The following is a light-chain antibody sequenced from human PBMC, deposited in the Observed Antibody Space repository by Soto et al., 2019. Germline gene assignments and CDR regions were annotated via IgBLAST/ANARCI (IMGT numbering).Light chain of an antibody. CDR2: DAS. CDR1: QSISSW. J-gene: IGKJ1*01. CDR3: QQYNTYRT. Sequence: DIQMTKSPSTLSASVGDRVTITCRAGQSISSWLAWYQQKPGKAPKLLIYDASSLESGVPSRFSGSGSGTEFTLTINILHPDDFSTYYCQQYNTYRTVGQGTKA. V-gene: IGKV1-5*01.